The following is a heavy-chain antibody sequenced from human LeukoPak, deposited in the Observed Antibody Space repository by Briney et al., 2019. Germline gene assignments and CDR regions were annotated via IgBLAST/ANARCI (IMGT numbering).Heavy chain of an antibody. V-gene: IGHV3-48*01. CDR3: ARGQHIVVVTATGVVDYFDY. D-gene: IGHD2-21*02. CDR2: ISSSSSTI. Sequence: PGGSLRLSCAASGFTFSSYSMNWVRQAPGKGLEWVSYISSSSSTIYHADSVKGRFTISRDNAKNSLYLQMNSLRAEDTAVYYCARGQHIVVVTATGVVDYFDYWGQGTLVTVSS. CDR1: GFTFSSYS. J-gene: IGHJ4*02.